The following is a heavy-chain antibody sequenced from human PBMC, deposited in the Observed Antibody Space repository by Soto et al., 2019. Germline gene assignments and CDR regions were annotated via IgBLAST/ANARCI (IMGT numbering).Heavy chain of an antibody. CDR1: GDSVSSNTAS. D-gene: IGHD5-12*01. CDR2: TYFRSKWYN. Sequence: PSQTLSLPCAISGDSVSSNTASWNWIRQSPSRGLEWLGRTYFRSKWYNDYAVSVKSRIIINPDTSNNQFSLQLNSVTPEDTAVYFCAKGDNLGPKTGYAFDPWGQGIMVTSPQ. CDR3: AKGDNLGPKTGYAFDP. V-gene: IGHV6-1*01. J-gene: IGHJ5*02.